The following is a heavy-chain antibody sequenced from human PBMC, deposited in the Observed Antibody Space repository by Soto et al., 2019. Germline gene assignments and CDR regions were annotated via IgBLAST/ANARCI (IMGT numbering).Heavy chain of an antibody. V-gene: IGHV3-30-3*01. D-gene: IGHD6-13*01. CDR2: ISYDGSNK. CDR3: ARDRRAAGTGKYFQH. J-gene: IGHJ1*01. Sequence: PGGSLRLSCAASGFTFCSYAMHWVRQDPGKGLEWVAVISYDGSNKYYADSVKGRFTISRDNSKNTLYLQMNSLRAEDTAVYYCARDRRAAGTGKYFQHWGQGTLVTVSS. CDR1: GFTFCSYA.